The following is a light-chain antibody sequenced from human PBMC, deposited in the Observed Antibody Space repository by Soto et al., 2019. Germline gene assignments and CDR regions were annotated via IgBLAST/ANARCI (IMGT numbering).Light chain of an antibody. J-gene: IGKJ2*01. V-gene: IGKV3-20*01. Sequence: EIVMTQSPGTLSLSPGERATISCRASQVIGSRYLAWYHQKSGQAPRLLIYGASSRATGIPDRFSGSESGTHFTLTISRLEPEDFGVYYCQQFGSSIPHTFGQGTKLEI. CDR3: QQFGSSIPHT. CDR1: QVIGSRY. CDR2: GAS.